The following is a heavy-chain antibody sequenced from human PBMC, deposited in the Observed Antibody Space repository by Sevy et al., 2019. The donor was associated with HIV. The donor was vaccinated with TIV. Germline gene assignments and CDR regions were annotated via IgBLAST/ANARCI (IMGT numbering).Heavy chain of an antibody. D-gene: IGHD3-10*01. CDR3: AREYYGSGMSNWFDP. CDR1: GYTFTSYE. Sequence: ASVKVSCKASGYTFTSYEINWVRQATGQGLEWMGWMNPNSGKTGYALRFQGRVTMTRNTSISTAYMELSSLRSEDTAVYYCAREYYGSGMSNWFDPWGQGTLVTVSS. V-gene: IGHV1-8*01. CDR2: MNPNSGKT. J-gene: IGHJ5*02.